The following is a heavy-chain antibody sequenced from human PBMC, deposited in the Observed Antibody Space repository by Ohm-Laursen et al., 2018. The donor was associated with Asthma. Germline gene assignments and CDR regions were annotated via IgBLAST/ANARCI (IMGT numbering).Heavy chain of an antibody. D-gene: IGHD6-13*01. CDR1: GFTFSSYA. V-gene: IGHV3-23*01. CDR2: ISGSGGST. J-gene: IGHJ4*02. CDR3: AKDLRGSSSWYPFDY. Sequence: SLRLSCTASGFTFSSYAMSWVRQAPGRGLEWVSAISGSGGSTYYADSVKGRFTISRDNSKHTLYLEMISLRAEDTAVYYCAKDLRGSSSWYPFDYWGQGTLVTVSS.